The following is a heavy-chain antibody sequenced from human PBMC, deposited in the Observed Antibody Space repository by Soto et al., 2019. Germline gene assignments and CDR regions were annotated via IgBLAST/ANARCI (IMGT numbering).Heavy chain of an antibody. V-gene: IGHV1-18*01. CDR2: ISAHNGNT. D-gene: IGHD3-16*01. CDR1: GGTFSSDA. CDR3: SRDNHAGGVPTSNAFDF. Sequence: ASVKVSCKASGGTFSSDAISWVRQTPGQGLEWMAWISAHNGNTHYAQKFQGRVTLTIDTSTSTSYMELRSLRKDDTAVYYCSRDNHAGGVPTSNAFDFWGQGTMVTVSS. J-gene: IGHJ3*01.